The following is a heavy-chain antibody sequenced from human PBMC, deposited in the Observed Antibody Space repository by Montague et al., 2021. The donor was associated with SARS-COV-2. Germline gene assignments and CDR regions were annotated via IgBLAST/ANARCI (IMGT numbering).Heavy chain of an antibody. J-gene: IGHJ4*02. Sequence: RSLSLPASGFTFSSYAMSWVRQAPGKGLEWVSGISDSGGSTYYADSVKGRFTISRDNSKNTLYLQMNSLRAEDTAVYYCAKGGERITMIVVVITLADFDYWGQGTLVTVSS. CDR2: ISDSGGST. V-gene: IGHV3-23*01. CDR3: AKGGERITMIVVVITLADFDY. D-gene: IGHD3-22*01. CDR1: GFTFSSYA.